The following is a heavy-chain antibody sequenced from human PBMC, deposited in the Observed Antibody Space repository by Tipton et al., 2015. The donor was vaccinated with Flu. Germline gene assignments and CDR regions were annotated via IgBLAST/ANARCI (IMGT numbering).Heavy chain of an antibody. V-gene: IGHV4-59*01. CDR3: ARAATKLSYYFGY. CDR2: IYYSGST. J-gene: IGHJ4*02. CDR1: GGSISSYY. Sequence: LRLSCTVSGGSISSYYWSWIRQPPGKGLEWIGYIYYSGSTNYNPSLKSRVTISVDTSKNQFSLKLSSVTAADTAVYYCARAATKLSYYFGYWGQGTLVTVSS. D-gene: IGHD1-26*01.